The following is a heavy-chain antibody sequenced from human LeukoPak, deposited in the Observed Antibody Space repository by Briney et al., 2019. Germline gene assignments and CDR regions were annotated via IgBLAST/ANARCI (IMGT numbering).Heavy chain of an antibody. CDR1: GFTFSSYE. CDR3: ASKYSSSWGGDY. V-gene: IGHV3-48*03. Sequence: PGGSLRLSCAASGFTFSSYEMNWVRQAPGKGLEWVSYISTSGSTIYYADSVKGRFTISRDNAKKSLYLQMNSLRAEDTAVYYCASKYSSSWGGDYWGQGTLVTVSS. CDR2: ISTSGSTI. D-gene: IGHD6-13*01. J-gene: IGHJ4*02.